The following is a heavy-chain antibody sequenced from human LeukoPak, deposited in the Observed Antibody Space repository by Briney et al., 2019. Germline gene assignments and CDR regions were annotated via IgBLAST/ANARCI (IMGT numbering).Heavy chain of an antibody. CDR1: GGTFSSYA. CDR3: ERRDPHTMKFDP. Sequence: SVKVSCKASGGTFSSYAISWVRQAPGQGLEWMGRIIPIFGIANYAQKFQGRVTITADKSTSTAYMELSSLRSEDTAVYYCERRDPHTMKFDPWGQGTLVTVSS. D-gene: IGHD3-22*01. J-gene: IGHJ5*02. CDR2: IIPIFGIA. V-gene: IGHV1-69*04.